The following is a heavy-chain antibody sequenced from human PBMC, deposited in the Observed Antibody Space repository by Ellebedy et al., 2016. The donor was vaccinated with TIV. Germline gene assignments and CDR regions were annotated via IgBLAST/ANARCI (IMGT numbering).Heavy chain of an antibody. CDR1: GYTFTGYY. Sequence: ASVKVSXXASGYTFTGYYMHWVRQAPGQGLEWMGWINPNSGGTNYAQKFQGRVTMTRDTSISTAYMELSRLRSDDTAVYYCARTPSSIAAATPHHQSPFDPWGQGTLVTVSS. D-gene: IGHD6-13*01. J-gene: IGHJ5*02. V-gene: IGHV1-2*02. CDR2: INPNSGGT. CDR3: ARTPSSIAAATPHHQSPFDP.